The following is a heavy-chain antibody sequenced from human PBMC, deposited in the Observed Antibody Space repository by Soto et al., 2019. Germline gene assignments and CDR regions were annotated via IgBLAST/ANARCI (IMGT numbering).Heavy chain of an antibody. D-gene: IGHD2-15*01. CDR1: GFTFSSYG. V-gene: IGHV3-33*01. Sequence: QVQLVESGGGVVQPGRSLRLSCAASGFTFSSYGMHWVRQAPGKGLEWVAVIWYDGSNKYYADSVKGRFTISRDNSKNTQYLQMNGLRAEDTAVYYCARDWDIVVVVAATPVGMDVWGQGTTVTVS. CDR3: ARDWDIVVVVAATPVGMDV. CDR2: IWYDGSNK. J-gene: IGHJ6*02.